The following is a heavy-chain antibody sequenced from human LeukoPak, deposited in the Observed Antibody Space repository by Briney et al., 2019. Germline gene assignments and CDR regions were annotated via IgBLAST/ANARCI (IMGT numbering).Heavy chain of an antibody. CDR3: ARELIAARQIAFDI. J-gene: IGHJ3*02. V-gene: IGHV3-30-3*01. Sequence: GGSLRLSCAASGFTFSSYAMHWVRQAPGKGLEWVAVISYDGSNKYYADSVKGRFTISRDNSKNTLYLQMNSLRAEDTAVYYCARELIAARQIAFDIWGQGTMVTVSS. CDR2: ISYDGSNK. D-gene: IGHD6-6*01. CDR1: GFTFSSYA.